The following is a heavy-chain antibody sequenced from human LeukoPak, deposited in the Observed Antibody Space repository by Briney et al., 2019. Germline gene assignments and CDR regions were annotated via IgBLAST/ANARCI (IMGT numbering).Heavy chain of an antibody. D-gene: IGHD3-10*01. CDR1: GYTFTGYY. CDR2: INPNSGGT. J-gene: IGHJ6*03. Sequence: ASVKVSCKASGYTFTGYYMHWVRQAPGQGLEWMGWINPNSGGTNYAQKFQGRVTMTRDTSISTAYMELSRLRSDDTAVYYCASSGNYYGSGSYSPYYHYYYYMDVWGKGTTVTVSS. V-gene: IGHV1-2*02. CDR3: ASSGNYYGSGSYSPYYHYYYYMDV.